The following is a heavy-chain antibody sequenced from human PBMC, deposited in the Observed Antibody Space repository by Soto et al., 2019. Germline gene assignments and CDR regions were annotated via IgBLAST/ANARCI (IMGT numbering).Heavy chain of an antibody. CDR3: ARSNSGNYYEVFDY. CDR2: IYHSGSS. J-gene: IGHJ4*02. V-gene: IGHV4-4*02. CDR1: GGSISISSW. D-gene: IGHD1-26*01. Sequence: QVQLQESGPGLVKPSGTLSLTCAVSGGSISISSWWSWVRQPPGKGLEWIGEIYHSGSSNYNPSLKSRVTSSVDKSKNQFSLKLSSVTAADTAVYYCARSNSGNYYEVFDYWGQGTLVTVSS.